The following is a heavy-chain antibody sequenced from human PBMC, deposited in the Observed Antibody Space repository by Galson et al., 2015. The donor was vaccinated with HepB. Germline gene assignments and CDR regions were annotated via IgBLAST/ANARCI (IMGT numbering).Heavy chain of an antibody. D-gene: IGHD1-26*01. V-gene: IGHV3-74*01. CDR2: INSDGSST. J-gene: IGHJ4*02. Sequence: SLRLSCAASGFTFSSYWMHWVRQAPGKGLVWVSRINSDGSSTSYADSVKGRFTISRDNAKNTLYLQMNSLRAEDTALYYCAKAFSGSYFERNDYWGQGTLVTVSS. CDR1: GFTFSSYW. CDR3: AKAFSGSYFERNDY.